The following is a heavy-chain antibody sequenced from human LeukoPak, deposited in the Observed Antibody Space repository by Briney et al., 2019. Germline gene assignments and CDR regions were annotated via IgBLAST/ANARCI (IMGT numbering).Heavy chain of an antibody. CDR1: GFTFSSYA. D-gene: IGHD2-8*02. Sequence: PGRSLRLSCAASGFTFSSYAMHWVRQAPGKGLEWVAVISYDGSNKYYADSVKGRFTISRDSSKNTLYLQVNSLRVEDTAVYYCARETWSDYWGQGTLATVSS. CDR2: ISYDGSNK. J-gene: IGHJ4*02. CDR3: ARETWSDY. V-gene: IGHV3-30-3*01.